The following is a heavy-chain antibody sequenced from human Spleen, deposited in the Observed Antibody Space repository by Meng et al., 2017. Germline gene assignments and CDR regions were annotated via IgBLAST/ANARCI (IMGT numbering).Heavy chain of an antibody. Sequence: SVKVSCKASGGTFSSYAVSWVRQAPGQGLEWMGGIIPMSTANYAQKFQGRVTITTDESTSTAYIELSSLRSEDTAVYYCARAGVPYYDFWSGYYLWGQGTLVTVSS. CDR1: GGTFSSYA. V-gene: IGHV1-69*05. D-gene: IGHD3-3*01. CDR2: IIPMSTA. CDR3: ARAGVPYYDFWSGYYL. J-gene: IGHJ4*02.